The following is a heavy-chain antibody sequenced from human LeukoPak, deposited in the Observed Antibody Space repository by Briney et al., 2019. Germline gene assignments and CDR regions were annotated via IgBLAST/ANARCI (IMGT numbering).Heavy chain of an antibody. V-gene: IGHV4-39*01. D-gene: IGHD5-18*01. CDR3: ARLFRPQLSKPDGAFDI. CDR1: GGSLSSSSYF. J-gene: IGHJ3*02. Sequence: SETLSLTCTVSGGSLSSSSYFWDWVRQPPGKGLEWIGSIYYSGGTYYNASLKSRVTISVDTSKNQFSLKLSSVTAADTAVYYCARLFRPQLSKPDGAFDIWGQGTMVSVSS. CDR2: IYYSGGT.